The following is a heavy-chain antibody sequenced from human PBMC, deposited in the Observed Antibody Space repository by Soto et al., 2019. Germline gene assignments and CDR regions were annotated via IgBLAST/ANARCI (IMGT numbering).Heavy chain of an antibody. D-gene: IGHD6-6*01. J-gene: IGHJ4*02. V-gene: IGHV1-69*13. Sequence: GASVKVSCKASGGTFSSYAISWVRQAPGQGLEWMGGIIPIFGTANYAQKFQGRVTITADESTSTAYMELNSLRSEDTAVYYCARVSLYSSSSGYFDYWGQGTLVTVSS. CDR2: IIPIFGTA. CDR1: GGTFSSYA. CDR3: ARVSLYSSSSGYFDY.